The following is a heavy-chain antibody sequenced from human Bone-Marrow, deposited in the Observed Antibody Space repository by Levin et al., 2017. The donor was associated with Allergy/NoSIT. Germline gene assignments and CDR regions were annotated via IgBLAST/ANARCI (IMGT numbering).Heavy chain of an antibody. CDR3: ASGGPGSYYTTSFNY. D-gene: IGHD3-10*01. CDR2: IIPVFGTA. J-gene: IGHJ4*02. Sequence: SVKASCKPSGGTFNSFAFSWVRQAPGQGLEWMGGIIPVFGTAYYARTFQGRVTITADESSNTANMELPSLTSEDTAVYYCASGGPGSYYTTSFNYWGQGTLVTVSS. CDR1: GGTFNSFA. V-gene: IGHV1-69*13.